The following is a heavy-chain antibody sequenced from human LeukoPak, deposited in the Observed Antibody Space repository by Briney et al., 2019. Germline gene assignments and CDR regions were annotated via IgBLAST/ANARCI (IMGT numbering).Heavy chain of an antibody. D-gene: IGHD3-3*01. V-gene: IGHV3-64D*09. J-gene: IGHJ4*02. CDR1: GFTFSNFA. CDR2: ISYNGNRT. Sequence: GGSLRLSCSASGFTFSNFAMHWVRQAPGKGLEYVSAISYNGNRTYYADSLKGRFTISRDNSKNTLYLQMSSLRVEDTAIYYCVKDLGVVRNYFDYWGQGTLSPSPQ. CDR3: VKDLGVVRNYFDY.